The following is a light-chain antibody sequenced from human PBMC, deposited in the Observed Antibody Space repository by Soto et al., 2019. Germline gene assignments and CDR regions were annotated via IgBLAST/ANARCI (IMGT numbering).Light chain of an antibody. CDR1: NVESKS. V-gene: IGLV3-21*02. CDR2: DDS. Sequence: SYELTQPTSVSVAPGQTARITCGGNNVESKSVHWYQQRPGQAPVPVVYDDSDRPSGIPERFSGSNTGDTATLTISRVEAGDEADYYCQVWDSSSDQVIFGGGTQLTVL. J-gene: IGLJ2*01. CDR3: QVWDSSSDQVI.